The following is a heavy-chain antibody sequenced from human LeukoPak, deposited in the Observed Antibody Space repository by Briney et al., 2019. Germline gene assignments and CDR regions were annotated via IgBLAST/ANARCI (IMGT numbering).Heavy chain of an antibody. V-gene: IGHV4-59*01. CDR2: ISYRGST. D-gene: IGHD3-3*01. Sequence: SETLSLTCTVSGGSISSYCWSWIRQPPGKGLEWIGYISYRGSTNYNPSLKSRVTISVDTSKNQFSLKLSTVTAADTAMYYCARHPYDFWSGYYTGFYFDYWGQGTLVTVSS. J-gene: IGHJ4*02. CDR1: GGSISSYC. CDR3: ARHPYDFWSGYYTGFYFDY.